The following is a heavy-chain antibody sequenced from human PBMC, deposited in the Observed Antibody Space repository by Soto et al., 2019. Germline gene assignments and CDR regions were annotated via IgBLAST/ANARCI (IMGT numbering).Heavy chain of an antibody. J-gene: IGHJ4*02. Sequence: ETLSLTCAVYGGSFSGYYWSWIRQPPGKGLEWIGEINHSGSTNYNPSLKSRVTISVDTSKNQFSLKLSSVTAADTAVYYCARAKYDYVWGSYRPAFDYWGQGTLVTVSS. CDR1: GGSFSGYY. V-gene: IGHV4-34*01. D-gene: IGHD3-16*02. CDR3: ARAKYDYVWGSYRPAFDY. CDR2: INHSGST.